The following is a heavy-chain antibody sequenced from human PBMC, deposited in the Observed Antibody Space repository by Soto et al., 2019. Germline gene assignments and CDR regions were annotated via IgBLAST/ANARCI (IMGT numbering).Heavy chain of an antibody. D-gene: IGHD3-22*01. CDR2: ISPYDGNT. CDR3: ARGGYYDRSGSRNYHYYGMNV. Sequence: ASVKGSCKASGYTFSSYGINWVRQAPGQGLEWLGWISPYDGNTKYAQILQGRVSMTTDTSTKTAYMEVRSLRSDDTAVYYCARGGYYDRSGSRNYHYYGMNVWGQGTTVTVSS. J-gene: IGHJ6*02. V-gene: IGHV1-18*01. CDR1: GYTFSSYG.